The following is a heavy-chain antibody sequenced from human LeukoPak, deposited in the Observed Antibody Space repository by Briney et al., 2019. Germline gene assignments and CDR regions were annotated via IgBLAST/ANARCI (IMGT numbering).Heavy chain of an antibody. D-gene: IGHD6-25*01. V-gene: IGHV3-21*04. CDR1: GFTFSSYE. J-gene: IGHJ4*02. Sequence: GGSLRLSCAASGFTFSSYEMNWVRQAPGKGLEWVSSISSSSSNIYYADSVKGRFTISRDNSKNTLYLQMNSQRAEDTAVYYCAKDQQRLPQSFDYWGQGTLVTVSS. CDR3: AKDQQRLPQSFDY. CDR2: ISSSSSNI.